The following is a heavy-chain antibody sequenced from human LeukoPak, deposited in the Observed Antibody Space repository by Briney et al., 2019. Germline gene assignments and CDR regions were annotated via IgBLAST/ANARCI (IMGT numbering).Heavy chain of an antibody. J-gene: IGHJ5*02. Sequence: GASVTVSCKASGYTFTNYAISWVRQAPGQGLEWMGWISAYNGNTSYAQKVHDRVTMTSDTSTTTAYMELRSLRSDDTALYYCASSGSRDNWFDPWGQGTLVTVSS. CDR2: ISAYNGNT. D-gene: IGHD3-10*01. CDR1: GYTFTNYA. V-gene: IGHV1-18*01. CDR3: ASSGSRDNWFDP.